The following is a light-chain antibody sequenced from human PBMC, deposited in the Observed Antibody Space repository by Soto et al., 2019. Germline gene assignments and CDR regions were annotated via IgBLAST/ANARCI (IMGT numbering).Light chain of an antibody. CDR3: QQYNNWPRT. CDR1: QSVSSY. J-gene: IGKJ1*01. V-gene: IGKV3-15*01. CDR2: GAT. Sequence: ELLLTQSPATLSLSPGETATLSCRASQSVSSYLAWYQQKPGQAPRLLIHGATTRATGIPARFSGSGSGTEFTLTISSLQSEDFAVYYCQQYNNWPRTFGQGTKVDI.